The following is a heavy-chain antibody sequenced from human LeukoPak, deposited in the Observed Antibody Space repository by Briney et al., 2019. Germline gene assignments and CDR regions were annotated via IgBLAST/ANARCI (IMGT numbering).Heavy chain of an antibody. CDR1: GFTFSNAW. CDR3: AELGITMIGGV. Sequence: GGSLRLSCAASGFTFSNAWMSWVRQAPGKGLEWISYISSSDGIIYYADSVKGRFTISRDNAKNSLYLQMNSLRAEDTAVYYCAELGITMIGGVWGKGTTVTISS. CDR2: ISSSDGII. J-gene: IGHJ6*04. V-gene: IGHV3-11*04. D-gene: IGHD3-10*02.